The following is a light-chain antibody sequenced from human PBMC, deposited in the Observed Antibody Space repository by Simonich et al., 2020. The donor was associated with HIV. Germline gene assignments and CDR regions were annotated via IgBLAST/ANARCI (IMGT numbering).Light chain of an antibody. V-gene: IGLV2-14*03. CDR2: DVS. CDR1: SSDVGAYNY. Sequence: QSALTQPASVSGSPGQSITLSCTGTSSDVGAYNYVSWYQQHPGKAPNSMIYDVSNRPSGVSNRFSGSKSGNTASLTISGLQAEDEADYYCSSYTSSSIPHVVFGGGTKLTVL. CDR3: SSYTSSSIPHVV. J-gene: IGLJ2*01.